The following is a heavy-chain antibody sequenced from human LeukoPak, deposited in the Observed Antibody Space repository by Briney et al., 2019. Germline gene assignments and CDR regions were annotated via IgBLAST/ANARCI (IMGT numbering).Heavy chain of an antibody. CDR1: GFTFSNYA. J-gene: IGHJ6*04. CDR3: AELGITMIGGV. CDR2: ISYDGITK. V-gene: IGHV3-30*04. Sequence: PGGSLRLSCAASGFTFSNYAMHWVRQAPGKGLEWVAVISYDGITKYYADSVKGRFTISRDNAKNSLYLQMNSLRAEDTAVYYCAELGITMIGGVWGKGTTVTISS. D-gene: IGHD3-10*02.